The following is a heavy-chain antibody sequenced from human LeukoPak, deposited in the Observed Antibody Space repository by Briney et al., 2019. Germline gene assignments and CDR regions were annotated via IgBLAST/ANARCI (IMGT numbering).Heavy chain of an antibody. V-gene: IGHV3-30-3*01. CDR2: ISYDGSNK. J-gene: IGHJ3*02. CDR1: GFTFSSYA. CDR3: AKDHHSGSYLGAFDI. Sequence: GGSLRLSCVASGFTFSSYAMHWVRQAPGKGLEWVAVISYDGSNKYYADSVKGRFTISRDNSKNTLYLQMNSLRAEDTAVYYCAKDHHSGSYLGAFDIWGQGTMVTVSS. D-gene: IGHD1-26*01.